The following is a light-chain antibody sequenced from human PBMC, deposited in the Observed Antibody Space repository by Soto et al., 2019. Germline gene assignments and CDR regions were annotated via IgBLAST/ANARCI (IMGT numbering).Light chain of an antibody. CDR2: AAS. V-gene: IGKV1-39*01. CDR1: QSISTY. CDR3: QQSYTIPYT. J-gene: IGKJ2*01. Sequence: DIQMTQSPSSLPASVGDRVTLTCRASQSISTYLNWYQQKPGKAPKLLIYAASSLQSGVPSRLSDSGSGTEFTLTISSLHPEDFATYYCQQSYTIPYTFGQGTKLEIK.